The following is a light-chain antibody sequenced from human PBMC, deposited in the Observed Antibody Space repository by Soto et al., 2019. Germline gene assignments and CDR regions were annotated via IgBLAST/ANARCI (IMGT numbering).Light chain of an antibody. CDR2: AAS. V-gene: IGKV1-39*01. Sequence: DIQMTQSPSSLSASVGDRVTITCRANQNIWSYLVWYQHKLGQDPRLLIHAASTLASGVTSRFSGSESGTDFTLTISGLEHEDSATYYCHQSYNTPWTFGQGTKVEIK. CDR3: HQSYNTPWT. CDR1: QNIWSY. J-gene: IGKJ1*01.